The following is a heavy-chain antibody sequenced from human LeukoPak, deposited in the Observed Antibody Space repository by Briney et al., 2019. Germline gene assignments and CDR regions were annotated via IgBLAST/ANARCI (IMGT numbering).Heavy chain of an antibody. J-gene: IGHJ4*02. D-gene: IGHD6-19*01. V-gene: IGHV4-39*07. CDR2: IYYSGST. CDR3: ARAGGIAVAYFDY. Sequence: SETLSLTCTVSGGSISSSSYYWGWIRQPPGKGLEWIGSIYYSGSTYYNPSLKSRVTISVDKSKNQFSLKLSSVTAADTAVYYCARAGGIAVAYFDYWGQGTLVTVSS. CDR1: GGSISSSSYY.